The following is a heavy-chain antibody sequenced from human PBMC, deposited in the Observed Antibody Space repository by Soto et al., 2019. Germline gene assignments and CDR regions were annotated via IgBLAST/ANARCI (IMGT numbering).Heavy chain of an antibody. Sequence: ASVKVSCKASGFTFTSSAMQWVRQARGQRLEWIGWIVVGSGNTNYAQKFQERVTITRDMSTSTAYMELSSLRSEDTAVYYCAADIHGSTESDAFDIWGQGTMVTVSS. CDR1: GFTFTSSA. J-gene: IGHJ3*02. CDR3: AADIHGSTESDAFDI. D-gene: IGHD6-13*01. V-gene: IGHV1-58*02. CDR2: IVVGSGNT.